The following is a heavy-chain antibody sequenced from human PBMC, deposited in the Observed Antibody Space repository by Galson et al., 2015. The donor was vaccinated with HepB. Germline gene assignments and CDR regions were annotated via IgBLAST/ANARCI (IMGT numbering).Heavy chain of an antibody. CDR3: ARQDIVVVPAAPHYYYYGMDV. CDR2: IYYSGST. J-gene: IGHJ6*02. CDR1: GGSISSSSYY. D-gene: IGHD2-2*01. V-gene: IGHV4-39*01. Sequence: ETLSLTCTVSGGSISSSSYYWGWIRQPPGKGLEWIGSIYYSGSTYYNPSLKSRVTISVDTSKNQFSLKLSSVTAADTAVYYCARQDIVVVPAAPHYYYYGMDVWGQGTTVTVSS.